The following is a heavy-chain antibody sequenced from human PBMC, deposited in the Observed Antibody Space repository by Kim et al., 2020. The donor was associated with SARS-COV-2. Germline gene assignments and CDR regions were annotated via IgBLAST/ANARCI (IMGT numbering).Heavy chain of an antibody. CDR2: ISSSSSYI. D-gene: IGHD5-12*01. V-gene: IGHV3-21*01. Sequence: GGSLRLSCAASGFTFSSYSMNWVRQAPGKGLEWVSSISSSSSYIYYADSVKGRFTISRDNAKNSLYLQMNSLRAEDTAVYYCASLYPSGYDSAYYYGMEVWGQGTTVTVSS. CDR1: GFTFSSYS. J-gene: IGHJ6*02. CDR3: ASLYPSGYDSAYYYGMEV.